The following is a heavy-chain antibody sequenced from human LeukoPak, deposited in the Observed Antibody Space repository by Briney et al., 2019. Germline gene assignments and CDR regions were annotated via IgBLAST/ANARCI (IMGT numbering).Heavy chain of an antibody. Sequence: ASVKVSCKASGYTFTSYGISWVRQAPGQGLEWMGWISAYNGNKNYAQKLQGRVTMTTDTSTSTAYMELRSLRSDDTAVYYCARLRGYCSSTSCKGTIPYYFDYWGQGTLVTVSS. D-gene: IGHD2-2*01. J-gene: IGHJ4*02. CDR2: ISAYNGNK. V-gene: IGHV1-18*01. CDR3: ARLRGYCSSTSCKGTIPYYFDY. CDR1: GYTFTSYG.